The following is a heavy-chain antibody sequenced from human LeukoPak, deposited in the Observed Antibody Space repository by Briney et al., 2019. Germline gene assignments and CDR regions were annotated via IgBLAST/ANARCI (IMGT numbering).Heavy chain of an antibody. Sequence: SETLSLTCAVSGGSFSGYYWSWIRQPPGKGLEWIGEINHSGSTNYNPSLKSRVTISVDTSKNQFSLKLSSVTAADTAVYYCARVYYDFWSGYYIPNWGQGTLVTVSS. V-gene: IGHV4-34*01. CDR2: INHSGST. D-gene: IGHD3-3*01. CDR1: GGSFSGYY. CDR3: ARVYYDFWSGYYIPN. J-gene: IGHJ4*02.